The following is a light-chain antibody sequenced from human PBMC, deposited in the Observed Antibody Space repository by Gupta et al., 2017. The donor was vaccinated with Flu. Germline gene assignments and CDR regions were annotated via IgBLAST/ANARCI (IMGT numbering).Light chain of an antibody. CDR2: IEGCGDY. J-gene: IGLJ1*01. V-gene: IGLV4-60*03. Sequence: QPLPTQSSSAPASPGSSANLTRSLNSGHMNYIISWHQQQPGKAPRFLMKIEGCGDYQRGSGIPDRFSGSSSGADRYLTISNLQSEDEADYYCETWDSNTRVFGTGTKVTVL. CDR3: ETWDSNTRV. CDR1: SGHMNYI.